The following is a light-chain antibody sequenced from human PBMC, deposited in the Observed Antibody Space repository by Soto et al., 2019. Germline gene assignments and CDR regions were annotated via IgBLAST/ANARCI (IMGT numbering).Light chain of an antibody. J-gene: IGLJ2*01. V-gene: IGLV1-40*01. CDR3: QSYDSSLTVV. Sequence: QSVLTQPPSVSGAPGQRVTISCTGSSSNIGAGYDVHWYQQVPGTAPKLLIYGNINRPSGVPVRFSGSKSGTSASLAITGLQADDEAVYYCQSYDSSLTVVFGGGTKLTVL. CDR1: SSNIGAGYD. CDR2: GNI.